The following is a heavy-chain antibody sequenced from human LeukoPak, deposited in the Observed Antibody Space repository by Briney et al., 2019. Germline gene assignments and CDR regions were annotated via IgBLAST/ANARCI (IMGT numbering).Heavy chain of an antibody. CDR1: GDSVSTNNAA. Sequence: SQTLSLTCAISGDSVSTNNAAWDWIRQSPSRGLEWLGRTYYRSKWYNDYAVSVKSRIAIHPDPSKNHFSLQLNSVTPGDAAVGYCVRGAALGDGFDIWGQGTMVTVSS. CDR2: TYYRSKWYN. J-gene: IGHJ3*02. D-gene: IGHD5-18*01. V-gene: IGHV6-1*01. CDR3: VRGAALGDGFDI.